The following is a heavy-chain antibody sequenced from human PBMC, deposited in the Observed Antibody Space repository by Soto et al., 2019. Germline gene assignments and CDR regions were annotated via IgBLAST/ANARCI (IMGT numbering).Heavy chain of an antibody. CDR2: LIPIFGTA. CDR3: ATHTVVTPGNYYSGMDV. V-gene: IGHV1-69*12. J-gene: IGHJ6*02. Sequence: QVQLVQSGAEVKKPGSSVKVSCKASGGTFSSYAISWVRQAPGQGLEWMGGLIPIFGTADYAQKFQGRVTITADESTSTAYMELSSLRSDDTAVYYCATHTVVTPGNYYSGMDVWGQGTTVNVSS. CDR1: GGTFSSYA. D-gene: IGHD4-4*01.